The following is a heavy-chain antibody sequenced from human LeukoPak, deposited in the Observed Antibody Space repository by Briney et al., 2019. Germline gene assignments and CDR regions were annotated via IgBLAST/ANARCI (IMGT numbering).Heavy chain of an antibody. CDR3: ARRSYCSGGSCYKDDAFDI. CDR1: GFTFSSYW. CDR2: IKQDGSEK. D-gene: IGHD2-15*01. Sequence: GGSLRLSCAASGFTFSSYWMSWVRQAPGKGLEWVANIKQDGSEKYYVDSVKGRFTISRDNAKNSPYLQMNSLRAEDTAVYYCARRSYCSGGSCYKDDAFDIWGQGTMVTVSS. J-gene: IGHJ3*02. V-gene: IGHV3-7*01.